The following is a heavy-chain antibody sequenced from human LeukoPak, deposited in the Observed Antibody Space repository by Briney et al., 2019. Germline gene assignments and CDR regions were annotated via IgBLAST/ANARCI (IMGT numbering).Heavy chain of an antibody. Sequence: SETLSLTCTVSGGSISSTNYYWGWIRQPPGKGLEWIGSIYYSGSTYYNPSLKSRVTMSVDTSQNQFSLKLTSVAAADTAVYYCARHERIRGLVYWHLDLWGRGALVTVSS. V-gene: IGHV4-39*01. J-gene: IGHJ2*01. D-gene: IGHD3-10*01. CDR2: IYYSGST. CDR3: ARHERIRGLVYWHLDL. CDR1: GGSISSTNYY.